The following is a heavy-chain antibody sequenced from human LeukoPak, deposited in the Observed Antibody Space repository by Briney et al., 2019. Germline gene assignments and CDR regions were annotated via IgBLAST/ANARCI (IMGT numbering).Heavy chain of an antibody. CDR2: ISPDGSDK. CDR1: GFTFSTYW. CDR3: ARGIVVVVGASDHFDY. D-gene: IGHD2-15*01. J-gene: IGHJ4*02. Sequence: GGSLRLSYVASGFTFSTYWMKWVRQAPGKGLERVGSISPDGSDKYYVDSVKGRFTISRDNAKTSLYLQINSLRADDTALYFCARGIVVVVGASDHFDYWGQGTLITVSS. V-gene: IGHV3-7*01.